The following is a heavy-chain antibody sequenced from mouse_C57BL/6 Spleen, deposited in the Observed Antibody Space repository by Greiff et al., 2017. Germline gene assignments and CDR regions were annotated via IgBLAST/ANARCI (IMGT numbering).Heavy chain of an antibody. CDR1: GFNIKDDY. V-gene: IGHV14-4*01. CDR3: TTDYYGSSLFAY. CDR2: IDPENGDT. Sequence: EVQLQQSGAKLVRPGASVKLSCTASGFNIKDDYMHWVKQRPEQGLEWIGWIDPENGDTEYASKFQGKATITADTSSNTAYLQLSSLTSEDTAVYYCTTDYYGSSLFAYWGQGTLVTVSA. D-gene: IGHD1-1*01. J-gene: IGHJ3*01.